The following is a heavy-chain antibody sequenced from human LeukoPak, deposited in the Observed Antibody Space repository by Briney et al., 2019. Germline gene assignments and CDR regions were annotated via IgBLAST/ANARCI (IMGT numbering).Heavy chain of an antibody. V-gene: IGHV1-2*02. CDR3: AAGKSVYMVATY. D-gene: IGHD5-12*01. CDR2: INPNSGGT. CDR1: GYTFTGYY. Sequence: ASVKVSCKASGYTFTGYYMHWVRQAPGQGLEWMGWINPNSGGTNYAQKFQGRVTMTEDTSTDTAYMELSSLRSEDTAVYYCAAGKSVYMVATYWGQGTLVTVSS. J-gene: IGHJ4*02.